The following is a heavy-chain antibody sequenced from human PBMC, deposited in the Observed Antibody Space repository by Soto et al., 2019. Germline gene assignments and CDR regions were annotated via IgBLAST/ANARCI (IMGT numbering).Heavy chain of an antibody. J-gene: IGHJ6*02. Sequence: GGSLRLSCAASGFTFSSYAMSWVRQAPGKGLEWVSAISGSGGSTYYADSVKGRFTISRDNSKNTLYLQMNSLRAEDTAVYYCAKDCAVTNYYYYGMDVWGQGTTVTSP. D-gene: IGHD4-17*01. CDR2: ISGSGGST. CDR3: AKDCAVTNYYYYGMDV. V-gene: IGHV3-23*01. CDR1: GFTFSSYA.